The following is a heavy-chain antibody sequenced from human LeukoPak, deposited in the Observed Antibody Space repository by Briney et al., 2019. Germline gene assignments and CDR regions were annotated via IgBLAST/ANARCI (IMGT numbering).Heavy chain of an antibody. CDR1: GFTFSSYA. D-gene: IGHD6-13*01. CDR3: AKDVAAADYYYYGMDV. J-gene: IGHJ6*02. CDR2: ISGSGGST. Sequence: PGGSLRLSCAASGFTFSSYAMSWVRQGRGRGLEWVSAISGSGGSTYYADSVKGRFTISRDNSKNTLYLQMNSLRAEDTAVYYCAKDVAAADYYYYGMDVWGQGTTVTVSS. V-gene: IGHV3-23*01.